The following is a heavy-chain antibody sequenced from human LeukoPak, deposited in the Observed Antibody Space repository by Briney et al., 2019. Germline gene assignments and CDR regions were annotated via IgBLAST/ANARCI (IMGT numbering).Heavy chain of an antibody. CDR2: INHSGST. CDR3: ARGDYYGSVSYCPLMDV. J-gene: IGHJ6*02. V-gene: IGHV4-34*01. D-gene: IGHD3-10*01. CDR1: GGSFSGYY. Sequence: SETLSLTCAVYGGSFSGYYWSWIRQPPGKGLEWIGEINHSGSTNYNPSLKSRVTISVDTSKNQFSLKLSSVTAADTAVYYCARGDYYGSVSYCPLMDVWGQGTTVTVSS.